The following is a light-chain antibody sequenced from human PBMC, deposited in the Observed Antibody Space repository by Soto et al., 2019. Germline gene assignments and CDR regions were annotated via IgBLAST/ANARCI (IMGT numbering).Light chain of an antibody. Sequence: DIQLTQSPSFLSASVGDRVTITCRASQGIGIYLAWYQKKPGKAPKLLIHAASTLQSGVPSRLRGSGYGTEFTITISSLQTEDFATYYCQQLNGSTLSFGGGTKVDIK. CDR2: AAS. V-gene: IGKV1-9*01. CDR3: QQLNGSTLS. CDR1: QGIGIY. J-gene: IGKJ4*01.